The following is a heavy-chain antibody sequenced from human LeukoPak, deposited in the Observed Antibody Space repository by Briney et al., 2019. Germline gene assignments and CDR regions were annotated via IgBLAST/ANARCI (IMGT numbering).Heavy chain of an antibody. Sequence: SETLSLTCAVYGGSFSGYYWSWIRQPPGKGLEWIGEINHSGSTNYNPSLKSRVTISVDTSKNQFSLKLSSVTAADTAVYYCARVRGAARIFGDYWGQGTLVTVSS. D-gene: IGHD6-6*01. J-gene: IGHJ4*02. CDR1: GGSFSGYY. CDR2: INHSGST. CDR3: ARVRGAARIFGDY. V-gene: IGHV4-34*01.